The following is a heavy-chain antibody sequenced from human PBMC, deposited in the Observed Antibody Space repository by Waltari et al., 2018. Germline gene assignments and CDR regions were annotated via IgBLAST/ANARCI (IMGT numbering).Heavy chain of an antibody. CDR3: AARVYSSSSDIDY. D-gene: IGHD6-6*01. Sequence: QVQLQESGPGLVKPSETLSLTCAVSGYSISSGYYWGLIRQPPGTGLGWIGSIYHSGSTDYNPSLNMRVTISVDTSKNQFSLKLSSVAAADTAVYYCAARVYSSSSDIDYWGQGTLVTVSS. J-gene: IGHJ4*02. CDR2: IYHSGST. CDR1: GYSISSGYY. V-gene: IGHV4-38-2*01.